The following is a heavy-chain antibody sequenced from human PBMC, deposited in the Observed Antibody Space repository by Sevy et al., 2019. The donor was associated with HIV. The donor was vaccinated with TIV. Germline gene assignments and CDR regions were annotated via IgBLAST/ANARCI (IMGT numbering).Heavy chain of an antibody. Sequence: GGSLRLSCAASGFTFSSYRMTWVRQAPGKGLEWVSCISSTSAYINYADSVKGRFTISRENAKNLLYRQMDSLGAEDTAVYYCARAVLEISTWRSDYWGQGTLVTVSS. CDR2: ISSTSAYI. CDR3: ARAVLEISTWRSDY. V-gene: IGHV3-21*01. CDR1: GFTFSSYR. J-gene: IGHJ4*02. D-gene: IGHD1-1*01.